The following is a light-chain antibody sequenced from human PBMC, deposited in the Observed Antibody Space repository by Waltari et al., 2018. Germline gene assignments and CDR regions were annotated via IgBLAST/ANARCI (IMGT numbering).Light chain of an antibody. CDR1: SGSVSTTSY. V-gene: IGLV8-61*01. CDR3: VLYMGSGIWV. CDR2: KIN. Sequence: QTVVTQEPSLSVSPGGTVTLTCALSSGSVSTTSYASWYQQTPGQAPRTLVYKINGLSSGVPDRFSGSMLGNKAALTITGAQAEDESDYYCVLYMGSGIWVFGGGTKLTVL. J-gene: IGLJ3*02.